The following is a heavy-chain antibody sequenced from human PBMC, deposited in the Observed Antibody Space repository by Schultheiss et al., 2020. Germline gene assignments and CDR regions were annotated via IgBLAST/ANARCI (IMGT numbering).Heavy chain of an antibody. CDR2: INHSGST. D-gene: IGHD2-15*01. CDR1: GGSFSGYY. CDR3: ARSEVVVVAATGIVGWFDP. Sequence: SETLSLTCAVYGGSFSGYYWSWIRQPPGKGLEWIGEINHSGSTNYNPSLKSRVTISVDTSKNQFSLKLSSVTAADTAVYYCARSEVVVVAATGIVGWFDPWGQGTLVTVSS. J-gene: IGHJ5*02. V-gene: IGHV4-34*01.